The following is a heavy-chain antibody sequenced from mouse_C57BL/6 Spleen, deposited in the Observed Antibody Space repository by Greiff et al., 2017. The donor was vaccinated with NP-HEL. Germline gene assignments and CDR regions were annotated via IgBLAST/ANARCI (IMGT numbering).Heavy chain of an antibody. Sequence: QVQLQQPGAELVKPGASVKLSCKASGYTFTSYWMQWVKQRPGQGLEWIGEIDPSDSYTNYNQKFKGKATLTVDTSSSTAYMQLSSLTSEDSAVYYGARWVYITTVVAAYDYAMDYWGQGTSVTVSS. CDR2: IDPSDSYT. CDR3: ARWVYITTVVAAYDYAMDY. CDR1: GYTFTSYW. J-gene: IGHJ4*01. D-gene: IGHD1-1*01. V-gene: IGHV1-50*01.